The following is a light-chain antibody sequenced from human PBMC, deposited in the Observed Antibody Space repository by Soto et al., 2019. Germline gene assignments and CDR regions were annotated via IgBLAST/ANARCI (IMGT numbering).Light chain of an antibody. J-gene: IGKJ1*01. V-gene: IGKV3-20*01. Sequence: EIVLTQSPGTLSLSPGERATLSCRASQSVGTKLAWYRQAPGQAPRLLIYGASTRATDTPARFSGSGAGTDFTLTISNGEPVDFALYYCQQYGSSFATFGQGTQVE. CDR2: GAS. CDR1: QSVGTK. CDR3: QQYGSSFAT.